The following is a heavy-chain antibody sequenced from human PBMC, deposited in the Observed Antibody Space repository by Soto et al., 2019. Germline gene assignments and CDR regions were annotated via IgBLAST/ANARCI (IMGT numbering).Heavy chain of an antibody. CDR3: AKGSANVSPYYFDC. Sequence: GGSLRLSCAASGFTVSSNYMSWVRQAPGKGLEWVSVIYSGGSTYYADSVKGRFTISRDNSKNTLYLQMNSLRAEDTAVYYCAKGSANVSPYYFDCWGQGTLVTVS. CDR1: GFTVSSNY. V-gene: IGHV3-66*01. J-gene: IGHJ4*02. CDR2: IYSGGST.